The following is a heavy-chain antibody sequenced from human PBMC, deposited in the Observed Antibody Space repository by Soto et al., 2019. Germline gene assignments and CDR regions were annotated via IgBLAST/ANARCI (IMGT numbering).Heavy chain of an antibody. D-gene: IGHD4-4*01. CDR3: ARHSNRNYGLYYFDY. CDR1: GGSVSSYY. Sequence: PSETLSLTCTVSGGSVSSYYWSWLRQSPGKRLEWIGYVYYSGSTKYRPSLKSRVTISVDTSKNQFSLKVSSATAADTAVYYCARHSNRNYGLYYFDYWGLGALVTVSS. CDR2: VYYSGST. V-gene: IGHV4-59*08. J-gene: IGHJ4*02.